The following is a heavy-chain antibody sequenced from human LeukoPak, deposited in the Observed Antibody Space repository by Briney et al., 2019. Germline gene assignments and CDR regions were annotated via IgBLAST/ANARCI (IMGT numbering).Heavy chain of an antibody. D-gene: IGHD6-19*01. J-gene: IGHJ4*02. V-gene: IGHV4-4*07. CDR3: ARERAVAGTRGFDY. CDR2: IYTSGST. CDR1: GGSISSYY. Sequence: SETLSLTCTVSGGSISSYYWSWIRQPAGKGLEWIGRIYTSGSTNYNPSLKSRVTMPVDTSKNQFSLKLSSVTAADTAVYYCARERAVAGTRGFDYWGQGTLVTVSS.